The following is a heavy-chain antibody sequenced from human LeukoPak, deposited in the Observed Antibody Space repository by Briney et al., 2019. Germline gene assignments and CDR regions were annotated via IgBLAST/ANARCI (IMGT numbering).Heavy chain of an antibody. V-gene: IGHV3-48*04. D-gene: IGHD3-16*01. Sequence: GGSLRPSCAASGFSFSTYGFNWVRQAPGKGLEWVSYISSSSALYYADSVKGRFTISRDNAKNSLYLQMSSLRAEDTAVYYCARDWAAHYFDYWGQGILVTISS. CDR2: ISSSSAL. CDR3: ARDWAAHYFDY. J-gene: IGHJ4*02. CDR1: GFSFSTYG.